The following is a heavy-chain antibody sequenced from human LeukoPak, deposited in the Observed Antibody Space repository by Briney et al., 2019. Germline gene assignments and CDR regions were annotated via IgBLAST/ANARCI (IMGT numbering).Heavy chain of an antibody. Sequence: GESLKISCKGSGYRFTNYWIGWVRQMPGKGLEWMGIIYPLDSDARYSPSFQGQVTISADKSINTAYLQWSSLRASDTAMYYCARHVRGYYFDYWGQGTLVPVSS. CDR2: IYPLDSDA. V-gene: IGHV5-51*01. CDR3: ARHVRGYYFDY. CDR1: GYRFTNYW. D-gene: IGHD3-16*01. J-gene: IGHJ4*02.